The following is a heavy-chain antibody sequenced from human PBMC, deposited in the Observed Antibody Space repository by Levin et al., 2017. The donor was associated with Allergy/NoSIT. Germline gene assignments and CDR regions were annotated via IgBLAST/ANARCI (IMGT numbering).Heavy chain of an antibody. D-gene: IGHD6-19*01. CDR1: GFTFSGSA. V-gene: IGHV3-73*01. CDR2: IRSKANSYAT. J-gene: IGHJ4*02. Sequence: LSLTCAASGFTFSGSAMHWVRQASGKGLEWVGRIRSKANSYATAYAASVKGRFTISRDDSKNTAYLQMNSLKTEDTAVYYCTRWDYSSGWYVGLWGQGTLVTVSS. CDR3: TRWDYSSGWYVGL.